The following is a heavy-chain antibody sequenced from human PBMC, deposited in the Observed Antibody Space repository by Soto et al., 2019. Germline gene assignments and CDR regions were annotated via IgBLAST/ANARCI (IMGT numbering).Heavy chain of an antibody. V-gene: IGHV3-74*01. CDR2: INTDGSSI. CDR1: GFNFNTYW. Sequence: PGGSLRLSCAASGFNFNTYWMHWVRQAPGKGLVWVSRINTDGSSIIYVDSVKGRFTISRDNAKNTLYLQMNNLRAEDTAVYYCVRGPPQIVEAGTNRYHFDLWGQGALVTVSS. J-gene: IGHJ4*02. D-gene: IGHD1-26*01. CDR3: VRGPPQIVEAGTNRYHFDL.